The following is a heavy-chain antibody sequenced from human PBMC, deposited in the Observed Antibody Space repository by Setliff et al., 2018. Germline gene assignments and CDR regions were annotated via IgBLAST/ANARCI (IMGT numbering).Heavy chain of an antibody. D-gene: IGHD3-10*01. CDR2: IIPILGIA. CDR1: GYTFTSYG. J-gene: IGHJ4*02. CDR3: ARDKYGSGSYYKGYFDY. V-gene: IGHV1-69*10. Sequence: GASVKVSCKASGYTFTSYGISWVRQAPGQGLEWMGGIIPILGIANYAQKFQGRVTITADKSTSTAYMELSSLRSEDTAVYYCARDKYGSGSYYKGYFDYWGQGTLVTVSS.